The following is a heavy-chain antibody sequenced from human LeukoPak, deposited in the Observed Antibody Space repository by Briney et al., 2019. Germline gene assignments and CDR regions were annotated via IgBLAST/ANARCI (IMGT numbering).Heavy chain of an antibody. CDR2: IYPSDSYT. D-gene: IGHD6-19*01. Sequence: HGEPLQFSGKSSGDSFTNYRGSCVRQMPGRGREWMGRIYPSDSYTKYSPSFQGHVTISADKSISTAYLQWSSLKASDTAMYYCARHYSSGFSGTYYFDYWGQGTLVTVSS. J-gene: IGHJ4*02. V-gene: IGHV5-10-1*01. CDR3: ARHYSSGFSGTYYFDY. CDR1: GDSFTNYR.